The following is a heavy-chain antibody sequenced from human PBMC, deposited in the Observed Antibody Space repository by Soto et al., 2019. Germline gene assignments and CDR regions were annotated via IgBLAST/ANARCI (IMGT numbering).Heavy chain of an antibody. CDR2: ISAYNGNT. CDR1: GYTFTSYG. J-gene: IGHJ6*02. V-gene: IGHV1-18*01. Sequence: QVQLVQSGAEVKKPGASVKVSCKASGYTFTSYGISWVRQAPGQGLEWMGWISAYNGNTNYAQKLQGRVTMTTDTATSTAYMELRSRRSDDTAVYYCAREGYYDFWSGPHYYYGMDVWGQGTTVTVSS. D-gene: IGHD3-3*01. CDR3: AREGYYDFWSGPHYYYGMDV.